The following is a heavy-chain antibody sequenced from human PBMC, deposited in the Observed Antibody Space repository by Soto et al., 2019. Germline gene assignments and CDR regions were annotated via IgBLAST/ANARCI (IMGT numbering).Heavy chain of an antibody. CDR2: IYYTGST. CDR1: GGSISSGCYY. J-gene: IGHJ4*02. V-gene: IGHV4-61*01. CDR3: TRTITGYAFDS. Sequence: SETLSLTCTVSGGSISSGCYYWSWIRQPPGKGLEWIGYIYYTGSTNYNPSLKGRVTISLDRSKNQFSLKLGSVIAADTAMYYCTRTITGYAFDSWGQGTPVTVSS. D-gene: IGHD1-1*01.